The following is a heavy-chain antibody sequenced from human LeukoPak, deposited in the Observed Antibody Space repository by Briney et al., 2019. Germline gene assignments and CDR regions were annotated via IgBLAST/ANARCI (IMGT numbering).Heavy chain of an antibody. Sequence: SETLSLTCTVSGYSITSGYYWGWIRQPPGKGLEWIGSINHSGSAYYNPSLKSRVTISVDTSKNQFSLKLSSVTAADTAVYYCAREIRDILTGYPLDYWGQGTLVTVFS. V-gene: IGHV4-38-2*02. CDR3: AREIRDILTGYPLDY. D-gene: IGHD3-9*01. CDR2: INHSGSA. J-gene: IGHJ4*02. CDR1: GYSITSGYY.